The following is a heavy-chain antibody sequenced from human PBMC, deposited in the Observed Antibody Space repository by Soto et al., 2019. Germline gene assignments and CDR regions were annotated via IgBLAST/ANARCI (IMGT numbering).Heavy chain of an antibody. J-gene: IGHJ4*02. CDR3: ARFSARGGDPHYFDY. V-gene: IGHV3-23*01. Sequence: GGSLRLSCAASGFTFSSYAMSWVRQAPGKGLEWVSAISGSGGSTYYADSVKGRFTISRDNSKNTLYLQMNSLRAEDTAVYYCARFSARGGDPHYFDYWGQGTLVTVSS. D-gene: IGHD3-16*01. CDR2: ISGSGGST. CDR1: GFTFSSYA.